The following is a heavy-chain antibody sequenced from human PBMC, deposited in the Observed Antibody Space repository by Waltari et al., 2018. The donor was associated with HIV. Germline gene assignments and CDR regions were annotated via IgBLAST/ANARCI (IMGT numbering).Heavy chain of an antibody. Sequence: QGQLVQSGAEVKQSGASVRISCKASGYPFTNYDINWLRQATGQGLEWMGWMNPSTGNAGFAHNFQGRVVMTRDIPINTAYMEWSGLTSHDAAVYYCSTSRPGAMFGDAWGQGTLVTVSS. D-gene: IGHD3-3*01. CDR1: GYPFTNYD. V-gene: IGHV1-8*02. CDR3: STSRPGAMFGDA. J-gene: IGHJ5*02. CDR2: MNPSTGNA.